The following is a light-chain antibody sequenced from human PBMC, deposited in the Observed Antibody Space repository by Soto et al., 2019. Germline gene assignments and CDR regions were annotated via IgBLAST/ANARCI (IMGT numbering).Light chain of an antibody. J-gene: IGLJ2*01. CDR3: SARDDILSGVV. CDR2: RSD. Sequence: QSVLTQPPSASGTPGQRVTISCSGSSSNIGSNHVYWYQQFPGMAPKLLMYRSDQRPTGVPDRFSGSKSGTSASLAISGLRSDDEADYYCSARDDILSGVVFGGGTRSPS. CDR1: SSNIGSNH. V-gene: IGLV1-47*01.